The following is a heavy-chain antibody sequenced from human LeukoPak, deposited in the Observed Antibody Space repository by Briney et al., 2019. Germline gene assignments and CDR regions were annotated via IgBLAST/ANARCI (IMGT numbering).Heavy chain of an antibody. CDR3: ARDGETTVTTSGAFDI. J-gene: IGHJ3*02. D-gene: IGHD4-17*01. Sequence: SQTLSLTCTVSGGSISSGSYYWSWIRQPAGKGLEWIGRIYTSGSTNYNPSLKSRVTISVDKSKNQFSLKLSSVTAADMAVYYCARDGETTVTTSGAFDIWGQGTMVTVSS. CDR1: GGSISSGSYY. CDR2: IYTSGST. V-gene: IGHV4-61*02.